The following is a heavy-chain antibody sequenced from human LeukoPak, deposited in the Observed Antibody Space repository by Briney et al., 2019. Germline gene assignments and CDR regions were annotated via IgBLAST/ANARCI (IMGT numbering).Heavy chain of an antibody. J-gene: IGHJ4*02. CDR1: GFTFISYW. V-gene: IGHV3-7*01. D-gene: IGHD3-10*01. CDR3: AKLAKYFYGSETYYFFEH. Sequence: GGSLRLSCAASGFTFISYWMSWVRQAPGKGLEWVANIKQDASEKYYVDSVKGRFTVSRDYAKNSLYLQMNSLRVEDTAVYYCAKLAKYFYGSETYYFFEHWGQGTPVTASS. CDR2: IKQDASEK.